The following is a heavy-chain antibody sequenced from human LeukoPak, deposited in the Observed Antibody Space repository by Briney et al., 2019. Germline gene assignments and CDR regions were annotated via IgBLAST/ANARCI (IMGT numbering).Heavy chain of an antibody. J-gene: IGHJ4*02. CDR1: GFTFSNYW. CDR3: AKGGDDYYGSGSHYPFDY. D-gene: IGHD3-10*01. V-gene: IGHV3-23*01. Sequence: PGGSLRLSCAASGFTFSNYWMSWVRQAPGKGLERVSAISASGGSTFIADSVKGRFIVSRDNSQNTLYLQVNSLRAEDTAVYYCAKGGDDYYGSGSHYPFDYWGQGTLVTVSS. CDR2: ISASGGST.